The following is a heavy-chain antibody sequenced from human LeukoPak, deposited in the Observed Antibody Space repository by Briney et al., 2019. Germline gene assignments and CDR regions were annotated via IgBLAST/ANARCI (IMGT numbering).Heavy chain of an antibody. CDR2: IYYNGNT. J-gene: IGHJ6*02. Sequence: SETLSLTCAVSGGSISSYYWSWIRQPPGKGLEWIGYIYYNGNTNYNPSLKSRVTLLIDTSKNQFSLKLSSVTAADTAVYFCARDTGPRQYSSTWSDSYYYYGMDVWGQGTTVTVSS. CDR3: ARDTGPRQYSSTWSDSYYYYGMDV. CDR1: GGSISSYY. V-gene: IGHV4-59*01. D-gene: IGHD6-13*01.